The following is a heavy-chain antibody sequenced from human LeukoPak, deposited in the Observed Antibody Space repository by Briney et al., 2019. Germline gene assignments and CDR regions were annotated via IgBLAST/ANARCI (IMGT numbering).Heavy chain of an antibody. D-gene: IGHD4/OR15-4a*01. J-gene: IGHJ6*04. CDR2: MNPNNGNT. CDR3: ARAVTNFNLLDV. V-gene: IGHV1-8*01. Sequence: ASVTVSCKASGYTFPSNNIDWLRQAPGPAIDWMGWMNPNNGNTGYAQKFQGRVTMNRDISITTAYMELSSLGSADTAVYYCARAVTNFNLLDVWGKGTSVTLSS. CDR1: GYTFPSNN.